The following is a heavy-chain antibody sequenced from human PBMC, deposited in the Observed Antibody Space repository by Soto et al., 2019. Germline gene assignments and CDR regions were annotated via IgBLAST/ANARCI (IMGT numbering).Heavy chain of an antibody. Sequence: QVQLVQSGAEVKTPGSSLKVSCKVSGSRFSNYVISWVRQAPGHGLEWLGRIIPIFNSTKYAQNFKGRVNITADKARSTASLELSSLRSDDTAGYYCAIEGREKKAGYNGLVSLGYWGQGTLVTFSS. V-gene: IGHV1-69*06. CDR2: IIPIFNST. D-gene: IGHD2-2*02. CDR1: GSRFSNYV. CDR3: AIEGREKKAGYNGLVSLGY. J-gene: IGHJ4*02.